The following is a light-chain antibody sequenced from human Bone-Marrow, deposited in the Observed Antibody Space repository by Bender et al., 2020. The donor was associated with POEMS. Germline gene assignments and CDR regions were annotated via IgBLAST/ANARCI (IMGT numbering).Light chain of an antibody. CDR1: ILSKQY. Sequence: ELTQTPPVSVSPGQTARITCSGDILSKQYTHWYQQKPCQAPVLLIYKDINRPSGIPERFSRSSSGTTVTLTINAAQAEDEAVYYCQSADSGGTYVTFGGGTNLAVL. CDR3: QSADSGGTYVT. J-gene: IGLJ3*02. V-gene: IGLV3-25*03. CDR2: KDI.